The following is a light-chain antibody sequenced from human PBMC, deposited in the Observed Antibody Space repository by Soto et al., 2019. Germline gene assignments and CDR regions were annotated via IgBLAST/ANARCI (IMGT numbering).Light chain of an antibody. CDR3: QLYGSSPRFT. V-gene: IGKV3-20*01. Sequence: EILLTQSPGTLSLSPGERATLACRASQSVSSNYVAWYQQKPGQAPRLLIHGASTRASGIPDRFSGSGSGADFTLTISRLEPEDFVVYYCQLYGSSPRFTFGPGTRVDIK. CDR2: GAS. J-gene: IGKJ3*01. CDR1: QSVSSNY.